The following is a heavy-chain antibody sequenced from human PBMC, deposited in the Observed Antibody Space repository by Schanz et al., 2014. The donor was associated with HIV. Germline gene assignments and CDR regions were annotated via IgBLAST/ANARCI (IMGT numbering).Heavy chain of an antibody. D-gene: IGHD1-7*01. V-gene: IGHV3-30*03. CDR1: GFTFSTFG. CDR3: ARAGQLALEQGWGNYYYYYYYGMDV. Sequence: VQLVESGGGLVKPGGSLRLSCTASGFTFSTFGMHWVRQAPGKGLECVAVISYDGSKKYYADSVKGRFTISRDNSKNTLYLQMNSLRADDTAVYYCARAGQLALEQGWGNYYYYYYYGMDVWGQGTTVTVSS. CDR2: ISYDGSKK. J-gene: IGHJ6*02.